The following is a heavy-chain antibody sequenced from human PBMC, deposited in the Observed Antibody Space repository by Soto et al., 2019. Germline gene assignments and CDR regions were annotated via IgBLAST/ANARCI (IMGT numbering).Heavy chain of an antibody. V-gene: IGHV4-31*03. CDR3: ARDSGPTTVVTPFDY. Sequence: QVQLQESGPGLVKPSQTLSLTCTVSGGSISSGGYYWSWIRQHPGKGLEWIGYIYYSGSTYYNPSLKTRVTIPVDTSKNQFSLKLSSGTAADTAVYYCARDSGPTTVVTPFDYWGQGTLVTVSS. D-gene: IGHD4-17*01. J-gene: IGHJ4*02. CDR2: IYYSGST. CDR1: GGSISSGGYY.